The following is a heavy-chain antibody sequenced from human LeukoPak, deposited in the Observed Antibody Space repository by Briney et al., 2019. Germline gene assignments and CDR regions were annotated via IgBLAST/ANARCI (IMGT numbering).Heavy chain of an antibody. CDR3: ARVPSYRVVVIAGAFDY. Sequence: KPSETLSLTCSVSGDSVSRSDPYWDWIRQPPGKGLEWIGTIYHSGSTYYNPSLKSRVTISVDTSKNQFSLKLSSVTAADTAVYYCARVPSYRVVVIAGAFDYWGQGTLVTVSS. CDR1: GDSVSRSDPY. CDR2: IYHSGST. D-gene: IGHD2-21*01. V-gene: IGHV4-39*07. J-gene: IGHJ4*02.